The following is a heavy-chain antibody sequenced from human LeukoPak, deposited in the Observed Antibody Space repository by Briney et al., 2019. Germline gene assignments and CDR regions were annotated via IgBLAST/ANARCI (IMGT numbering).Heavy chain of an antibody. CDR1: GFTFSMYE. D-gene: IGHD2-2*01. CDR3: ARVTSYLHYFDY. Sequence: PGGSLRLSCAASGFTFSMYEMNWVRQAPGTGLEWVSYIRSSGSTINYADSVKGRFTISRDNAKNSLYLQMNSLRAEDTAVYYCARVTSYLHYFDYWGQGTLVTVSS. V-gene: IGHV3-48*03. J-gene: IGHJ4*02. CDR2: IRSSGSTI.